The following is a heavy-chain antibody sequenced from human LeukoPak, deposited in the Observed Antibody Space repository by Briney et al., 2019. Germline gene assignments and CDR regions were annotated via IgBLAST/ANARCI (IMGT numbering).Heavy chain of an antibody. D-gene: IGHD5-18*01. Sequence: SVKVSCKASGGTFSSYAISWVRQAPGQELEWMGRIIPILGIAKYAQKFQGRVTITADKSTSTAYMELSSLRSEDTAVYYCANLYSYGYYWGQGTLVTVSS. CDR2: IIPILGIA. CDR3: ANLYSYGYY. CDR1: GGTFSSYA. V-gene: IGHV1-69*04. J-gene: IGHJ4*02.